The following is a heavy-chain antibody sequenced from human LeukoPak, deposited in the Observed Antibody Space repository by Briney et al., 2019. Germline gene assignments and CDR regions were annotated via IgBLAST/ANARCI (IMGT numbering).Heavy chain of an antibody. CDR2: IYYSGGT. CDR3: ARLWDSSSSLDY. Sequence: SETLSLTCTVSGGSISSYYWTWIRQPPGKGLDLEWIRYIYYSGGTNYNPSLKSRVTISIDTSRNQVPLKLSSVTAADTAVYYCARLWDSSSSLDYWGQGTLVTVSS. D-gene: IGHD6-6*01. CDR1: GGSISSYY. J-gene: IGHJ4*02. V-gene: IGHV4-59*08.